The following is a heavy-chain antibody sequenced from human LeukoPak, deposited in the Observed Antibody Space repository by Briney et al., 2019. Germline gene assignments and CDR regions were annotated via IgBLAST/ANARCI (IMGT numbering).Heavy chain of an antibody. CDR3: AGGRYSGTTYYFDY. J-gene: IGHJ4*02. D-gene: IGHD5-12*01. V-gene: IGHV3-7*03. CDR2: IKKDGSET. Sequence: PGGSLRLSCAAFGFTFSTSWMSWVRQVPGKGLEWVANIKKDGSETYYVDSVKGRFTISRDNAKNSLYLQMNSLRAEDTAMYYCAGGRYSGTTYYFDYWGQGTLVTVSS. CDR1: GFTFSTSW.